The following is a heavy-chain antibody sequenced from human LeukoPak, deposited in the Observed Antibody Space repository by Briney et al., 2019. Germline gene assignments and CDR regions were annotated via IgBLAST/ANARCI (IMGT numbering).Heavy chain of an antibody. V-gene: IGHV3-15*01. J-gene: IGHJ4*02. D-gene: IGHD5-18*01. CDR2: IKSKTDGGTT. CDR3: TILGYTYGRFDY. Sequence: GGSLRLSCAASGFTFSDAWKSWVRQAPGKGLEWVGRIKSKTDGGTTDYAAPVKGRITISRDDSKNTLYLQMNSLKTEDTAVYYCTILGYTYGRFDYWGQGTLVTVSS. CDR1: GFTFSDAW.